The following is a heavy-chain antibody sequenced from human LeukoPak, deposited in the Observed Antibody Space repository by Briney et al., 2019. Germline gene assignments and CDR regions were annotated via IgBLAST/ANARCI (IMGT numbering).Heavy chain of an antibody. CDR1: GGSISSYY. V-gene: IGHV4-59*01. CDR3: AREIAKGYYYYMDV. D-gene: IGHD2-21*01. CDR2: IYYSGST. Sequence: SSETLSLTCTVSGGSISSYYWSWIRQPPGKGLEWIGYIYYSGSTNYNPSLKSRVTISVDTSKNQFSLKLSSETAADTAVYYCAREIAKGYYYYMDVWGKGTTVTVSS. J-gene: IGHJ6*03.